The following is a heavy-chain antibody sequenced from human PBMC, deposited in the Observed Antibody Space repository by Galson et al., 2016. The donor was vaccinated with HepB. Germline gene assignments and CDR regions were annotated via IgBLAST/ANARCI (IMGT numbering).Heavy chain of an antibody. D-gene: IGHD6-13*01. V-gene: IGHV3-30*04. CDR2: ILYDGSDK. CDR3: ARDQYVRGSGWYPASGR. CDR1: GFTFSSYK. Sequence: SLRLSCAASGFTFSSYKMHWVRQAPGQGLDWVAVILYDGSDKYYVDSVKGRFTISRDNSKNTLYLQMNSLRAEDTAVYYCARDQYVRGSGWYPASGRWGQGTLVTVSS. J-gene: IGHJ4*02.